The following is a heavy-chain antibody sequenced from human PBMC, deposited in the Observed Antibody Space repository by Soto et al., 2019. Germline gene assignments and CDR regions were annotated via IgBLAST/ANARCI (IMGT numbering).Heavy chain of an antibody. J-gene: IGHJ4*02. Sequence: GESLKISCKGSGYSFTSYWISWLRQMPGKGLEWMGRIDPSDSYTNYSPSFQGHVTISADKSISTAYLQWSSLKASDTAMYYFARHVATNFDYWGQGTLVTVSS. CDR2: IDPSDSYT. V-gene: IGHV5-10-1*01. D-gene: IGHD5-12*01. CDR1: GYSFTSYW. CDR3: ARHVATNFDY.